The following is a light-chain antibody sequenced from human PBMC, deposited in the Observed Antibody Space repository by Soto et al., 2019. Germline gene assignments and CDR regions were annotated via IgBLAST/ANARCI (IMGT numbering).Light chain of an antibody. V-gene: IGKV3-11*01. CDR3: QQSHNWPRT. CDR1: QSVSSY. Sequence: EIVLTQSPATLSLSPGEIATLSCRASQSVSSYLAWYQQKPGQAPRLLIYDASNRATGIPARFSGSGSGTDFTLTISSLEPEDFAVYYCQQSHNWPRTFGQGTKVDIK. J-gene: IGKJ1*01. CDR2: DAS.